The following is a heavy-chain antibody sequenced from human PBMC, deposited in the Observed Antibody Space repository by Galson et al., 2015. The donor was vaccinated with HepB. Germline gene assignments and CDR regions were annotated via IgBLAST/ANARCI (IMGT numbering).Heavy chain of an antibody. CDR2: INHSGST. Sequence: ETLSLTCAVYGGSFSGYYWSWIRQPPGKGLEWIGEINHSGSTNYNPSLKSRVTISVDTSKNQFSLKLTSVTAADTAVYYCARSTGEYDILTEPQSKGLEVREAEYYQHWGQGTLVTVSS. V-gene: IGHV4-34*01. J-gene: IGHJ1*01. CDR3: ARSTGEYDILTEPQSKGLEVREAEYYQH. CDR1: GGSFSGYY. D-gene: IGHD3-9*01.